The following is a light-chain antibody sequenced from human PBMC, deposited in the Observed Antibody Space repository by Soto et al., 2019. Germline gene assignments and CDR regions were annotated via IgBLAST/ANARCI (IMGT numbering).Light chain of an antibody. J-gene: IGLJ1*01. Sequence: QSVLTQPPSASGTPGQRVTISCSGSSSNIGSNTVNWYQQLPGTAPKLLIYSNDQRPSGVPDRFSGSKSGTSASLAISGLQSEDETDYYCAAWDGSLNGYVFGPGTTLNVL. CDR2: SND. V-gene: IGLV1-44*01. CDR1: SSNIGSNT. CDR3: AAWDGSLNGYV.